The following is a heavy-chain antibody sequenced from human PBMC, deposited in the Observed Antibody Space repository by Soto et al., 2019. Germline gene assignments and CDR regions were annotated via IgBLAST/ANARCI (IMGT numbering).Heavy chain of an antibody. CDR3: AILRFLEWLSIDYYGMDV. D-gene: IGHD3-3*01. CDR2: IDPSDSYT. CDR1: GYSFTSYW. V-gene: IGHV5-10-1*01. Sequence: ECVKISCKGSGYSFTSYWISWVRQIPGKGMEWMGRIDPSDSYTNYSPSFQGHVTISADKPISTAYLQWSSLKASDTAMYYCAILRFLEWLSIDYYGMDVWGQGTTVTVSS. J-gene: IGHJ6*02.